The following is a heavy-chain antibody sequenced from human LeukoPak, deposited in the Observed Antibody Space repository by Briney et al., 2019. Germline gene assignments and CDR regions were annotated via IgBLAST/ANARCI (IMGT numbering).Heavy chain of an antibody. D-gene: IGHD3-10*01. J-gene: IGHJ4*02. V-gene: IGHV3-23*01. CDR1: RFTFSSYA. CDR3: AKGGSGSSHRGVFDY. CDR2: LSASGGDT. Sequence: GGSLRLSGAGSRFTFSSYAMSWVRPAPGQGMEWVLILSASGGDTYNADSVKGRFTTSRDNSRNILYLQMNSLRPEDTAVYYCAKGGSGSSHRGVFDYWGQGSLVTVSS.